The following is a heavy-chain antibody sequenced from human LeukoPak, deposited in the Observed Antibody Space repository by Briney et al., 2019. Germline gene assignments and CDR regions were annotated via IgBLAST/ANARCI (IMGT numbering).Heavy chain of an antibody. CDR2: ISSSSSYT. J-gene: IGHJ6*02. CDR3: ARAPGIYGMDV. D-gene: IGHD6-13*01. CDR1: GFTVSSNY. Sequence: PGGSLRLSCAASGFTVSSNYMSWVRQAPGKGLEWVSYISSSSSYTNYADSVKGRFTISRDNAKNSLYLQMDSLRAEDTAVYYCARAPGIYGMDVWGQGTTVTVSS. V-gene: IGHV3-11*05.